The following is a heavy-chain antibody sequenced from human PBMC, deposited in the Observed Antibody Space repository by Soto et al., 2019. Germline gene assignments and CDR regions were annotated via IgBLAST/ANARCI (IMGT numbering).Heavy chain of an antibody. V-gene: IGHV4-34*01. CDR1: GGSFNPYH. CDR3: ARSMNDHNHHHWGFDS. Sequence: SETLSLTCAVYGGSFNPYHWSFIRQPPGKRLEWIGEIDHTGRTNYNPSVKGRVTMSVDTSKNQFSLNLRSVTAADTAVYFCARSMNDHNHHHWGFDSWGQGTQVTVSS. CDR2: IDHTGRT. D-gene: IGHD7-27*01. J-gene: IGHJ5*01.